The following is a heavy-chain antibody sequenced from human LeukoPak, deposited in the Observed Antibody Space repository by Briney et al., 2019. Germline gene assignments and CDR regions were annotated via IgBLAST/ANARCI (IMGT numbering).Heavy chain of an antibody. CDR2: IIPIFGTA. CDR1: GGTFSSYA. D-gene: IGHD2-15*01. Sequence: SMKVSCKASGGTFSSYAISWVRQAPGQGLEWMGGIIPIFGTANYAQKFQGRVTITADESTSTAYMELSSLRSEDTAVYYCATPKRWHCSGGSCYGYYYYGMDVWGKGTTVTVSS. V-gene: IGHV1-69*13. CDR3: ATPKRWHCSGGSCYGYYYYGMDV. J-gene: IGHJ6*04.